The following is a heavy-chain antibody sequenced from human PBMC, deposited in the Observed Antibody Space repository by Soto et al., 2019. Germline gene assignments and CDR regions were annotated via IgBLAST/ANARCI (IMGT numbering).Heavy chain of an antibody. V-gene: IGHV3-30*18. CDR2: ISYDGSNK. D-gene: IGHD2-8*01. J-gene: IGHJ6*02. CDR3: AKDVILWTNYHYYGMDV. Sequence: GGSLRLSCAASGFTFSNYGMHWVRQAPGKGLEWVAVISYDGSNKYYADSVKGRFTVSRDNSKNTLYLQMNSLRTEDTAVYYCAKDVILWTNYHYYGMDVWGQGTTVTVSS. CDR1: GFTFSNYG.